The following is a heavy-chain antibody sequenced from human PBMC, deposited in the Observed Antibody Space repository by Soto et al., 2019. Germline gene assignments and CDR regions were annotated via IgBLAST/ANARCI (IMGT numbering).Heavy chain of an antibody. J-gene: IGHJ4*02. V-gene: IGHV3-23*01. CDR3: AKDFTPDSRWDIDY. D-gene: IGHD1-26*01. CDR1: GFIFSTYT. CDR2: IYGSGKST. Sequence: EVQLLESGGGLVQPAGSLRLSCAASGFIFSTYTMSWFRQAPGKGLEWVSSIYGSGKSTFYSASVKGRFTISRDNSGNTVYLQMSSLRAEDTAIYYCAKDFTPDSRWDIDYWGQVSLVTVSS.